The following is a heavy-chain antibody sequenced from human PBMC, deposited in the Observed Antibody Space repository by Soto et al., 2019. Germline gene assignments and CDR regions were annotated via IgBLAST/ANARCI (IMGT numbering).Heavy chain of an antibody. D-gene: IGHD3-10*01. V-gene: IGHV2-5*02. J-gene: IGHJ2*01. CDR1: GFSLSTSGVG. CDR3: AHNRLGSGSHSWYFDL. CDR2: IYWDDDK. Sequence: QITLKESGPTLVKPTQTLTLTCTFSGFSLSTSGVGVGWIRQPPGKALEWLALIYWDDDKLYSPALKSRLTITKDTSKNQVVLTLTDMDPVDTATYYCAHNRLGSGSHSWYFDLWGRGTLVTVSS.